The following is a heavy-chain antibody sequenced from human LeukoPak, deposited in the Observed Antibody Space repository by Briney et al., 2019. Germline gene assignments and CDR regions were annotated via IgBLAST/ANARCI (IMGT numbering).Heavy chain of an antibody. D-gene: IGHD3-3*01. V-gene: IGHV3-30*03. CDR1: GFTFSRHG. CDR2: ISNDGSRK. CDR3: ARDRAWNYFDY. Sequence: GRSLRLSCAPSGFTFSRHGMHWVRQAPGKGLEWVAIISNDGSRKYYAHSVEGRFTISRDNSKNTLYLQMDSLRAEDTAVYYCARDRAWNYFDYWGQGTLFTVSS. J-gene: IGHJ4*02.